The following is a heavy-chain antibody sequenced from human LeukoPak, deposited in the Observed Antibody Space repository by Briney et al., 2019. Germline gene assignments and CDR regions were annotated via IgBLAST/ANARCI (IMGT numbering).Heavy chain of an antibody. CDR3: ARDPLYGDYAY. J-gene: IGHJ4*02. V-gene: IGHV4-4*07. D-gene: IGHD4-17*01. Sequence: PSETLSLTCTVSGGSTSSYYWSWIRQPAGQGLEWIGRIYTSGSTNYNPSLKSRVTMSVDTSKNQFSLTLSSVTAADTAVYYCARDPLYGDYAYWGQGTLVTVSS. CDR1: GGSTSSYY. CDR2: IYTSGST.